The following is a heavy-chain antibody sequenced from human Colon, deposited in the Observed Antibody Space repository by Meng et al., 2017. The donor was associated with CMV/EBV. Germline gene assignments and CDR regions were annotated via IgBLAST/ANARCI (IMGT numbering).Heavy chain of an antibody. D-gene: IGHD5-18*01. Sequence: GESLKISCAASGFTFSSFAMTWVRQAPGKGLEWVSTIDSSDRTYYADSVKGRFTIFRDNSMNTLHLQMNSLRAEDTAVYYCAKSLVDTAMDLDEWGQETLVTVSS. V-gene: IGHV3-23*01. CDR2: IDSSDRT. J-gene: IGHJ4*02. CDR3: AKSLVDTAMDLDE. CDR1: GFTFSSFA.